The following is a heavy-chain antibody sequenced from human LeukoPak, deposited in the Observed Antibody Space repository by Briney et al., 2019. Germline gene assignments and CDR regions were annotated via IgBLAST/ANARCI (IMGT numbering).Heavy chain of an antibody. CDR3: ARGVVAAAGRTFDF. J-gene: IGHJ4*02. Sequence: SQTLSLTCTVSGGSISSGSYYWSWIRQPAGKGLEWIGRIYTTGSTNYNPSLTSRVTISLDTSKNQFSLNLRSVTAADTAVYYCARGVVAAAGRTFDFWGQGTLVTVSS. V-gene: IGHV4-61*02. D-gene: IGHD6-13*01. CDR2: IYTTGST. CDR1: GGSISSGSYY.